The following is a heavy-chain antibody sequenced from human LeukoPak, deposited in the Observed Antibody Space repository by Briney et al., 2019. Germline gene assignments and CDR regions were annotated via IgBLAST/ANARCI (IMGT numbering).Heavy chain of an antibody. CDR2: IIPIFGTA. CDR3: ARPAYYYDSSGYAFDI. Sequence: VASVKVSCKASGGTFISYAISWVRQAPGQGLEWMGGIIPIFGTANYAQKFQGRVTITADESTSTAYMELSSLRSEDTAVYYCARPAYYYDSSGYAFDIWGQGTVVTVSS. V-gene: IGHV1-69*01. J-gene: IGHJ3*02. D-gene: IGHD3-22*01. CDR1: GGTFISYA.